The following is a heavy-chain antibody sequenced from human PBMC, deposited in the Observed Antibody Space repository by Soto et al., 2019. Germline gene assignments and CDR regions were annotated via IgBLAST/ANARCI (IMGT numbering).Heavy chain of an antibody. D-gene: IGHD3-3*01. Sequence: EVQLVESGGGLIQPGGSLRLSCAASGFSVSSNYMSWVRQAPGKGLEWVSVIYSGGSTYYADSVKGRFTISRDNSKNTRYLQMNRLRAEDTALYYCEGVSTSFGVVSTCNGMDVWGQGTTVTVSS. CDR3: EGVSTSFGVVSTCNGMDV. J-gene: IGHJ6*02. CDR1: GFSVSSNY. CDR2: IYSGGST. V-gene: IGHV3-53*01.